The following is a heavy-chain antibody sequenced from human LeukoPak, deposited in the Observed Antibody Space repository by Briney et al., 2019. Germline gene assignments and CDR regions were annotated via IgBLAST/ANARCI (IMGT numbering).Heavy chain of an antibody. J-gene: IGHJ3*02. V-gene: IGHV4-59*01. Sequence: SETLSLTCTVSGGSISSYYWSWIRQPPGKGLEWIRYIYYSGSTNYNPSLKSRVTISVDTSKNQFSLKLSSVTAADTAVYYCARVEWDTSAFDIWGQGTMVTVSS. CDR2: IYYSGST. CDR3: ARVEWDTSAFDI. D-gene: IGHD1-26*01. CDR1: GGSISSYY.